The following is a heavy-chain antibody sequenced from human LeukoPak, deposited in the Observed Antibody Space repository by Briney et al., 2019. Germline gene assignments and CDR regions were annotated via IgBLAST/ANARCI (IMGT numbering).Heavy chain of an antibody. D-gene: IGHD3-3*01. V-gene: IGHV3-21*01. J-gene: IGHJ4*02. CDR2: ISATSSYI. CDR3: ARAHVPITVFGVVHYNDY. Sequence: PGGSLRLSCAATGFAFSTYTMNWVRPAPGKGLEWVSSISATSSYIYYADSVKGRFTISRDNAKNSLFLQLNSLKAEDTAVYYCARAHVPITVFGVVHYNDYSGQGTMVTVSS. CDR1: GFAFSTYT.